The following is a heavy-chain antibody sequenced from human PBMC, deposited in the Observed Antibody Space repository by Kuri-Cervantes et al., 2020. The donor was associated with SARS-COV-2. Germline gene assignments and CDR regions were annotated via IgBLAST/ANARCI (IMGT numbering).Heavy chain of an antibody. D-gene: IGHD2-15*01. J-gene: IGHJ3*02. Sequence: SVKVSCKASGGTFSSYAISWVRQAPGQGLEWMGGIIPIFGTANYAQKFQGRVTITAGESTSTAYMELSSLRSEDTAVYYCASRYCSGGSCYSLYAFDIWGQGTMVTVSS. CDR3: ASRYCSGGSCYSLYAFDI. CDR2: IIPIFGTA. V-gene: IGHV1-69*13. CDR1: GGTFSSYA.